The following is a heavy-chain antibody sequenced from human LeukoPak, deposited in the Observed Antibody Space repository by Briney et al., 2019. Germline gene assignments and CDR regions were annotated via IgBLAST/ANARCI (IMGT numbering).Heavy chain of an antibody. CDR1: GSSINSGNYY. V-gene: IGHV4-30-4*08. CDR3: ARKRVGEEDYDTRQIDF. D-gene: IGHD3-22*01. Sequence: SETLSLTCIVSGSSINSGNYYWTWIRQPPGKGLEWIGHIFSSGSTYYNPSLKSRVTISVDMSKNQFSLRLTSMTAADTAVYYCARKRVGEEDYDTRQIDFWGQGTLVTVSS. J-gene: IGHJ4*02. CDR2: IFSSGST.